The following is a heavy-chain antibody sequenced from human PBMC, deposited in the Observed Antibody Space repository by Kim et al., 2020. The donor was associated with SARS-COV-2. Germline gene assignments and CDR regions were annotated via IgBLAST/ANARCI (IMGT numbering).Heavy chain of an antibody. J-gene: IGHJ6*02. CDR3: ASSGTTRDYYGMDV. D-gene: IGHD1-1*01. V-gene: IGHV1-18*01. Sequence: AQKLQGRVTMTTDTSTSTAYMELRSLRSDDTAVYYCASSGTTRDYYGMDVWGQGTTVTVSS.